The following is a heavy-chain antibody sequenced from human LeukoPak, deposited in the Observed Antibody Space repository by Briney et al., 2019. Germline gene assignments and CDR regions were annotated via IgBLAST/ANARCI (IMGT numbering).Heavy chain of an antibody. Sequence: PGGSLRLSCAASGFIFDNYGMNWVRQAPGKGLEWVSRLSWNSGTIAYADSVKGRFTISRDNAKNSLYLQMNSLRPEDTALYYCAKDRNYGLGTFYPGGIDSWGQGTLVTVSS. CDR2: LSWNSGTI. CDR3: AKDRNYGLGTFYPGGIDS. V-gene: IGHV3-9*01. CDR1: GFIFDNYG. J-gene: IGHJ5*01. D-gene: IGHD3-10*01.